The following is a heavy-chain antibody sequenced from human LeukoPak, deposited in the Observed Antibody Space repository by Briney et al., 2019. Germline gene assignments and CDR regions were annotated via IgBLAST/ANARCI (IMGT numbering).Heavy chain of an antibody. V-gene: IGHV1-3*01. J-gene: IGHJ4*02. CDR1: GYSFTSYT. CDR3: AKGAYDITGNYYFDH. CDR2: INAGSGST. D-gene: IGHD1-1*01. Sequence: GASVKVSCKASGYSFTSYTIHWVRQAPGQSLEWMGWINAGSGSTKYSEKFQGGVTFTRDTSADTAYMELSSLTSEDTAVFYCAKGAYDITGNYYFDHWGRGTLVIVSS.